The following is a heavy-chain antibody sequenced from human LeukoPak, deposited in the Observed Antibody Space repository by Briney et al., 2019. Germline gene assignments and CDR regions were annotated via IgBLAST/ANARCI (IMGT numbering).Heavy chain of an antibody. CDR2: ISTSGSTF. Sequence: GGSLRLSCVASGFTFSSYEMHWVRQAPGKGLEWVSYISTSGSTFYYADSVKGRFTISRDNADNSLYLQLNSLRPEDTAVYYCAKALAYYYESSGHFDYWGQGTLVTVAS. J-gene: IGHJ4*02. CDR1: GFTFSSYE. CDR3: AKALAYYYESSGHFDY. D-gene: IGHD3-22*01. V-gene: IGHV3-48*03.